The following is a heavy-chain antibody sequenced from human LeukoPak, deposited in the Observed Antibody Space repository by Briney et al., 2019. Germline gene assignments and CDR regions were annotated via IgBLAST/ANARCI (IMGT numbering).Heavy chain of an antibody. CDR2: INTNTGNP. CDR1: GYTFTSYA. J-gene: IGHJ4*02. CDR3: AREVDTAMDLDY. V-gene: IGHV7-4-1*02. D-gene: IGHD5-18*01. Sequence: ASVKVSCKASGYTFTSYAMNWVRQAPGQGLEWMGWINTNTGNPTYAQGFTGRFVFSLDTPVSTAYLQISSLKAEDTAVYYCAREVDTAMDLDYWGQGTLVTVSS.